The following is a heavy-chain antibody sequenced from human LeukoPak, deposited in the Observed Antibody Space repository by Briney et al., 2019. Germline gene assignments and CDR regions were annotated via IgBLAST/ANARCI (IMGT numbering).Heavy chain of an antibody. J-gene: IGHJ4*02. D-gene: IGHD6-13*01. CDR2: ISAYNGNT. V-gene: IGHV1-18*01. Sequence: ASVNVSCKASGYTFTSYGISWVRQAPGQGLEWMGWISAYNGNTNYAQKLQGRVTMTTDTSTSTAYMELRSLRSDDTAVYYCARDRAAADSFDYWGQGTLVTVSS. CDR1: GYTFTSYG. CDR3: ARDRAAADSFDY.